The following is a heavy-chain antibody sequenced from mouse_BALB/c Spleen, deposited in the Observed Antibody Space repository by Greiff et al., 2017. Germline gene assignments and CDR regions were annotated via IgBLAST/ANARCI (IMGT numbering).Heavy chain of an antibody. CDR2: IYPGDGST. J-gene: IGHJ2*01. D-gene: IGHD2-14*01. CDR1: GYTFTSNY. CDR3: ARGRYDDYFDY. Sequence: QVQLQQSGPELVKPGASVKMSCKASGYTFTSNYIHWVKQRPGQGLEWIGWIYPGDGSTKYNEKFKGKTTLTADKSSSTAYMLLSSLTSEDSAIYFCARGRYDDYFDYWGQGTTLTVSS. V-gene: IGHV1S56*01.